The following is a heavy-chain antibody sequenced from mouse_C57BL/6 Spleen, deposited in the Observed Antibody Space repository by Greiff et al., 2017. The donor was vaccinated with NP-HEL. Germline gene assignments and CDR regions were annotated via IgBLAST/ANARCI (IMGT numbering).Heavy chain of an antibody. V-gene: IGHV5-17*01. CDR3: ARRYGSSYLDY. CDR1: GFTFSDYG. Sequence: DVKLQESGGGLVKPGGSLKLSCAASGFTFSDYGMHWVRQAPEKGLEWVAYISSGSSTIYYADTVKGRFTISRDNAKNTLFLQMTSLRSEDTAMYYCARRYGSSYLDYWGQGTTLTVSS. CDR2: ISSGSSTI. D-gene: IGHD1-1*01. J-gene: IGHJ2*01.